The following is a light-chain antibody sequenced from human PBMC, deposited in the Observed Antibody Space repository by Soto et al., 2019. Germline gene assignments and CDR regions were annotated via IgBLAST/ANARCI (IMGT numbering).Light chain of an antibody. CDR1: SSDVGGYDY. Sequence: QSALTQPRSVSESPGQSVTISCTGTSSDVGGYDYLSWYQQHPGTAPKLLIYGVSERPSGVPDRFSGSKSGSTASLTTSGLQAEDEADYYCCSYSDTYTYVFGTGTKLTVL. CDR3: CSYSDTYTYV. V-gene: IGLV2-11*01. CDR2: GVS. J-gene: IGLJ1*01.